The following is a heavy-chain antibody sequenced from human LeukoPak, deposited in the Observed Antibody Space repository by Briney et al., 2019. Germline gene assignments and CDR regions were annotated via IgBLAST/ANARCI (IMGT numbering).Heavy chain of an antibody. CDR1: GYTFTSYY. CDR3: GRSMVRGVNYYFDF. CDR2: MNPSGGRT. J-gene: IGHJ4*02. Sequence: ASGKVSCKASGYTFTSYYIHWARQAPGQGLEWMGIMNPSGGRTSYAQKFQGRVTMTRDTSTSTVYMELSSLRSEDTAVYFCGRSMVRGVNYYFDFWGQGTLVTVSS. D-gene: IGHD3-10*01. V-gene: IGHV1-46*03.